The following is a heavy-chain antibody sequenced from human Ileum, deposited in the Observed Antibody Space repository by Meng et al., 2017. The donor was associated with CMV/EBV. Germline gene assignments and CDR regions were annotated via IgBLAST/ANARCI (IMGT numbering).Heavy chain of an antibody. CDR2: ISYSGTA. V-gene: IGHV4-39*07. CDR3: ARDSTYPSGLDY. D-gene: IGHD3-10*01. Sequence: QLQLQESGPGLVKPSDTLSLTCTVSGGSISSSLYYWGWIRQPPGKGLEWIGTISYSGTAFYNLSLKSRVAISIDTSKFQFSLKLSSVTATDTAVYYCARDSTYPSGLDYWGQGTLVTVSS. J-gene: IGHJ4*02. CDR1: GGSISSSLYY.